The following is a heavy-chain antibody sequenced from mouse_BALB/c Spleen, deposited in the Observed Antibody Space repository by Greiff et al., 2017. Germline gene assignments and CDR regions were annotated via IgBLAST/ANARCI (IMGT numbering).Heavy chain of an antibody. V-gene: IGHV5-12-1*01. CDR3: ARHDPPNYAMDY. CDR1: GFAFSSYD. CDR2: ISSGGGST. J-gene: IGHJ4*01. Sequence: EVMLVESGGGLVKPGGSLKLSCAASGFAFSSYDMSWVRQTPEKRLEWVAYISSGGGSTYYPDTVKGRFTISRDNAKNTLYLQMSSLKSEDTAMYYCARHDPPNYAMDYWGQGTSVTVSS.